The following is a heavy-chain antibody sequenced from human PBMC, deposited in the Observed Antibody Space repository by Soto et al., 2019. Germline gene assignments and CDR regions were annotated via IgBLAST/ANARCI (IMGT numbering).Heavy chain of an antibody. Sequence: EVQLVESGGGLVQPGGSLRLSCAASGFTFSSYSMNWVRQAPGKGLEWVSYISSSSSTIYYADSVKGRFTISRDNAKNSLYLQMNSLRAEDTAVYYCARDRSRYCSGGSCSLEEYWGQGTLVTVSS. CDR1: GFTFSSYS. D-gene: IGHD2-15*01. CDR2: ISSSSSTI. V-gene: IGHV3-48*01. CDR3: ARDRSRYCSGGSCSLEEY. J-gene: IGHJ4*02.